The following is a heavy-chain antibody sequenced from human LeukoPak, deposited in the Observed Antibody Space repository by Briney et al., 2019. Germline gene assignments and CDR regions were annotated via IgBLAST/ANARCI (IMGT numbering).Heavy chain of an antibody. J-gene: IGHJ5*02. CDR3: ARESIAAAGTPWFDP. Sequence: GGSLRLSCAASGFTFSNYGMHWVRQAPGKGLEWVAVIWYDGSNKYYADSVKGRFTISRDNSKNTLYLQMNSLRAEDTAVYYCARESIAAAGTPWFDPWGQGTLVTVSS. CDR2: IWYDGSNK. V-gene: IGHV3-33*01. CDR1: GFTFSNYG. D-gene: IGHD6-13*01.